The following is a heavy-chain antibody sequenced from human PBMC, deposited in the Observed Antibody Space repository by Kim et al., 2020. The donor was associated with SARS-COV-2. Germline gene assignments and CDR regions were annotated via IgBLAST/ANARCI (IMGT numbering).Heavy chain of an antibody. V-gene: IGHV3-23*03. CDR2: IYRGATRT. CDR1: GFTFSSYA. Sequence: GGSLRLSCAASGFTFSSYAMTWVRQAPGKGLEWVSVIYRGATRTYYADSMKGRFTISRDDSKNTLYLQMNSLRAEDTAVYYCAKDASPDAFGQYFDYWGQGTLVTVSS. CDR3: AKDASPDAFGQYFDY. D-gene: IGHD2-2*01. J-gene: IGHJ4*02.